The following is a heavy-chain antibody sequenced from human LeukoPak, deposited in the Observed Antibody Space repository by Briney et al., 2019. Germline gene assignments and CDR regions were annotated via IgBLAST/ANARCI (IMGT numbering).Heavy chain of an antibody. Sequence: PSETLSLTCTVSGYSISSGYYWGWIRQPPGKGLEWIGSIYHSGSTNYNPSLKSRVTISVDTSKNQFSLKLSSVTAADTAVYYCARGHGWRRWLQFWAFDIWGQGTMVTVSS. V-gene: IGHV4-38-2*02. D-gene: IGHD5-24*01. J-gene: IGHJ3*02. CDR1: GYSISSGYY. CDR2: IYHSGST. CDR3: ARGHGWRRWLQFWAFDI.